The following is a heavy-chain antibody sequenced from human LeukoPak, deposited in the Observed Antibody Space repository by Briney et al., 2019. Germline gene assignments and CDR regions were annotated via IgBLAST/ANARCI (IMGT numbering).Heavy chain of an antibody. CDR1: GFTFDDYA. V-gene: IGHV3-9*01. D-gene: IGHD6-13*01. CDR3: VKEIAAAGTGGVDY. Sequence: PGRSLRLSCAASGFTFDDYAMHGVRQPPGKGLEWVSGISWNSGRIGYADSVKGRFTISRDNAKNSLYLQMNSLRVEDTALYYCVKEIAAAGTGGVDYWGQGTLVTVAS. CDR2: ISWNSGRI. J-gene: IGHJ4*02.